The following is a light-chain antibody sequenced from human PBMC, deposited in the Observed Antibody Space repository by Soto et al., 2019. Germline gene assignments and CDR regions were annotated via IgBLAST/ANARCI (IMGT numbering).Light chain of an antibody. J-gene: IGKJ5*01. CDR2: DVS. CDR1: QSVTTC. CDR3: QQRSKWPIT. V-gene: IGKV3-11*01. Sequence: EIVLTQSPATLSLSPGERATLSCRASQSVTTCLAWYQQKPGQAPRLVMYDVSNRAAGIPCRFSGSGSGTDFTLTISSLEPEDFAVYYCQQRSKWPITFGQGTRLEIK.